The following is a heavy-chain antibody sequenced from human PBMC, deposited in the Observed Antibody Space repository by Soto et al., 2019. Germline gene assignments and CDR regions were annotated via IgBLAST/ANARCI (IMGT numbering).Heavy chain of an antibody. V-gene: IGHV4-4*07. CDR3: ARGQRFSDWFDP. Sequence: SETLSLTCTVSGGAISTYYWTWIRQPAGKGLEWIGRIYSSGSTKYNPSLQSRVTMSLDTSNNQFSLRLTSVTAADTAVYYCARGQRFSDWFDPWGXGTLVNVS. J-gene: IGHJ5*02. CDR1: GGAISTYY. D-gene: IGHD3-3*01. CDR2: IYSSGST.